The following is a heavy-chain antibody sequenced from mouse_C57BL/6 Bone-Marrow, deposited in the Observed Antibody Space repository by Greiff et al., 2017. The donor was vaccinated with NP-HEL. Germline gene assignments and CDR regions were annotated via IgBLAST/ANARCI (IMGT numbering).Heavy chain of an antibody. J-gene: IGHJ3*01. CDR1: GYTFTNYW. D-gene: IGHD2-1*01. CDR2: IYPGGGYT. Sequence: VQRVESGAELVRPGTSVKMSCKASGYTFTNYWIGWAKQRPGHGLEWIGDIYPGGGYTNYNEKFKGKATLTADKSSSTAYMQFSSLTSEDSAIYYCALYGNYAWFAYWGQGTLVTVSA. V-gene: IGHV1-63*01. CDR3: ALYGNYAWFAY.